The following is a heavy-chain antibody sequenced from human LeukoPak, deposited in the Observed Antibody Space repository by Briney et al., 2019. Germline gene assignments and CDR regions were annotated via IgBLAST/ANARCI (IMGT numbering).Heavy chain of an antibody. J-gene: IGHJ4*02. Sequence: GGSLRLSCAASGLTLSSYGMSWVRQAPGKGLEWVGRIKPKTDGETTEYAAPVKDRFSISRDDSKSMMYLQMNSLKTEDTAVYYCITPLPYSAQGGQGTLVTVSS. V-gene: IGHV3-15*01. D-gene: IGHD2-21*01. CDR1: GLTLSSYG. CDR3: ITPLPYSAQ. CDR2: IKPKTDGETT.